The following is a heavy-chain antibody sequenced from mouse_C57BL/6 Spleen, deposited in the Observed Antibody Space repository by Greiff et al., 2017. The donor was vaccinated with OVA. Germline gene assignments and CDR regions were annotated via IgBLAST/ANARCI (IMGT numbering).Heavy chain of an antibody. CDR3: TDYGNSFDY. V-gene: IGHV1-15*01. CDR2: IDPETGGT. J-gene: IGHJ2*01. Sequence: QVQLQQSGAELVRPGASVTLSCKASGYTFTDYEMHWVKQTPVHGLEWIGAIDPETGGTAYNQKFKGKAILTADKSSSTAYMELRSLTSEDSAVYYCTDYGNSFDYWGKGTTLTVSS. CDR1: GYTFTDYE. D-gene: IGHD2-1*01.